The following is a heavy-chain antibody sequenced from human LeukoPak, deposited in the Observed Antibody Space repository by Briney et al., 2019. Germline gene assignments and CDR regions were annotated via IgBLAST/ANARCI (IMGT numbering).Heavy chain of an antibody. CDR2: INHSGST. CDR1: GGSFSGYY. CDR3: ARGPMTVGASPFDY. D-gene: IGHD1-26*01. J-gene: IGHJ4*02. Sequence: SETLSLTCAVYGGSFSGYYWSWIRQPPGKGLEWIGEINHSGSTSYNPSLKSRVTISLDTSKNQFSLKLSSVTAADTAVYYCARGPMTVGASPFDYWGQGTLVTVSS. V-gene: IGHV4-34*01.